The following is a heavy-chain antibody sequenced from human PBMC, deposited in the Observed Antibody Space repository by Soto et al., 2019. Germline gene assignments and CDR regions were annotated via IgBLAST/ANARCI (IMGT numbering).Heavy chain of an antibody. D-gene: IGHD3-16*02. CDR3: AKALGELSPESYDY. CDR1: GFKFSFFA. CDR2: ISYDGSEK. V-gene: IGHV3-30*18. J-gene: IGHJ4*02. Sequence: QVQLVESGGGVVQPGTSLRLSCAASGFKFSFFAMHWVRQAPGKGLEWVAVISYDGSEKYYADSVKGRFSISRDNSKNTLTLQMNSLRPDDTAVYFCAKALGELSPESYDYWGQGTLITGSS.